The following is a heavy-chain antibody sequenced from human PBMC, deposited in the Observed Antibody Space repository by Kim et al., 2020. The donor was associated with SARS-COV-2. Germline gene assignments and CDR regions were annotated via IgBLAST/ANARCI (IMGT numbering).Heavy chain of an antibody. V-gene: IGHV4-34*01. CDR1: GGSFSGYY. Sequence: SETLSLTCAVYGGSFSGYYWSWIRQPPGKGLEWIGEINHSGSTNYNPSLKSRVTISVDTSKNQFSLKLSSVTAADTAVYYCARIGSGTAGNYYYYYGMDVWGQGTTVTVSS. CDR2: INHSGST. J-gene: IGHJ6*02. CDR3: ARIGSGTAGNYYYYYGMDV. D-gene: IGHD3-10*01.